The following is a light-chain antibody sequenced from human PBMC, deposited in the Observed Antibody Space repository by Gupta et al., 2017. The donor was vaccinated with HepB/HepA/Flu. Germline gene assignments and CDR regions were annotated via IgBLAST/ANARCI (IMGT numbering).Light chain of an antibody. CDR3: QYYNNSSQV. J-gene: IGLJ3*02. V-gene: IGLV6-57*03. Sequence: FLLTQPHSESEAPGTTVTISCTRSSGTIASNYVQWYQQRPGSAPTTVIYEDNQRPSGVPDRFSGSIDGSSTSASITISGLKAEDESYYYSQYYNNSSQVFGGGTKLTVL. CDR2: EDN. CDR1: SGTIASNY.